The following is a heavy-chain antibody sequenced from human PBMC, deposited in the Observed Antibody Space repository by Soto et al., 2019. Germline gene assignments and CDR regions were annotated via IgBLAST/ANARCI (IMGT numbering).Heavy chain of an antibody. CDR1: GFTFSSYA. CDR3: ARDGYSSSWFYFDY. Sequence: QPGGSLRLSCAASGFTFSSYAMHWVRQAPGKGLEWVAVISYDGSNKYYADSVKGRFTISRDNSKNTLYLQMNSLRAEDTAVYYCARDGYSSSWFYFDYWGQGTLVTVSS. CDR2: ISYDGSNK. J-gene: IGHJ4*02. D-gene: IGHD6-13*01. V-gene: IGHV3-30-3*01.